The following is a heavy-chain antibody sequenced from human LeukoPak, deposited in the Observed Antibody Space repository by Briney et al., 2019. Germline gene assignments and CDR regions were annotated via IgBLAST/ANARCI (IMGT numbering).Heavy chain of an antibody. V-gene: IGHV1-18*04. J-gene: IGHJ4*02. CDR1: GYTFTGYY. CDR2: ISAYNGNT. Sequence: ASVKVSCKASGYTFTGYYMHWVRQAPGQGLEWMGWISAYNGNTNYAQKFQGRVTMTTDTSTSTAYMELRSLRSDDTAVYYCARVPNYYDSSGYYYGPYYFDYWGQGTLVTVSS. CDR3: ARVPNYYDSSGYYYGPYYFDY. D-gene: IGHD3-22*01.